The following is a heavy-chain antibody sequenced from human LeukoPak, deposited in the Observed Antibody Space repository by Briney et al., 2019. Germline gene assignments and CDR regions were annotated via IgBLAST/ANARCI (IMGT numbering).Heavy chain of an antibody. D-gene: IGHD2-2*03. CDR1: GGTFSSYA. CDR2: IIPIFGTA. Sequence: GASVKVSCKDSGGTFSSYAISWVRQAPGQGLEWMGGIIPIFGTANYAQKFQGRVTITTDESTSTAYMELSSLRSEDTAVYYCARGPKAAPHLIGYLDYWGQGTLVTVSS. V-gene: IGHV1-69*05. CDR3: ARGPKAAPHLIGYLDY. J-gene: IGHJ4*02.